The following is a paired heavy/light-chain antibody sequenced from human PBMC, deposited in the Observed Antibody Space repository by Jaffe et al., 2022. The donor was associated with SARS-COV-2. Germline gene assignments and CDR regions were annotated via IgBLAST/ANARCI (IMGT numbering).Heavy chain of an antibody. CDR2: ISGSGGST. CDR1: GFTFSSYA. Sequence: EVQLLESGGGLVQPGGSLRLFCAASGFTFSSYAMSWVRQAPGKGLEWVSVISGSGGSTYYADSVKGRFTISRDNSKNTLYLQMNSLRAEDTAVYYCARDPGSSSGLRYFYYGMDVWGQGTTVTVSS. V-gene: IGHV3-23*01. D-gene: IGHD6-6*01. CDR3: ARDPGSSSGLRYFYYGMDV. J-gene: IGHJ6*02.
Light chain of an antibody. V-gene: IGKV1-39*01. Sequence: DIQMTQSPSSLSASVGDRVTITCRASQSISRYLNWYQQNSGKAPKLLIYAASSLQSGVPSRFSGSGSGTDFTLTISSLQPEDFATYYCQESYSTLYTFGQGTKLEIK. CDR2: AAS. J-gene: IGKJ2*01. CDR1: QSISRY. CDR3: QESYSTLYT.